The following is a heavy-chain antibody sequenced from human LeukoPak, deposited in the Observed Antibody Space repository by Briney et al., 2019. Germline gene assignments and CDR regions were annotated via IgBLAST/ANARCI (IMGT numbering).Heavy chain of an antibody. CDR2: TYSGGST. CDR1: GFTVSSNY. CDR3: ARGYYDILTGSYYFDY. D-gene: IGHD3-9*01. Sequence: PGGSLRLSCAASGFTVSSNYMSWVRQAPGKGLGWVSVTYSGGSTYYADSVKGRFTISRDNSKNTLYLQMNSLRAEDTAVYYCARGYYDILTGSYYFDYWGQGTLVTVSS. J-gene: IGHJ4*02. V-gene: IGHV3-53*01.